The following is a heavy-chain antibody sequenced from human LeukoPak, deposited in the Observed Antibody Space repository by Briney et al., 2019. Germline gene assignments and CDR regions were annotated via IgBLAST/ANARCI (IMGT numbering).Heavy chain of an antibody. J-gene: IGHJ4*02. CDR3: ARSYRRWDQRFDY. CDR2: IKQDGSEK. Sequence: GSLRLSCAASGFTFSSYWMSWVRQAPGKGLEWVANIKQDGSEKYYVDSVKGRFTISRDNAKNSLYLQMNSLRAEDTAVYYCARSYRRWDQRFDYWGQGTLVTVSS. V-gene: IGHV3-7*01. D-gene: IGHD1-26*01. CDR1: GFTFSSYW.